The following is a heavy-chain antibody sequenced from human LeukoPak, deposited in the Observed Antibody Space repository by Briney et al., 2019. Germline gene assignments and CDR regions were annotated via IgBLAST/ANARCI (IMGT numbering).Heavy chain of an antibody. CDR1: GGSISTTNYY. V-gene: IGHV4-39*01. CDR2: IYYSGST. J-gene: IGHJ4*02. Sequence: SETLSLTCTVSGGSISTTNYYWGWSRQAPGKGLEWFGSIYYSGSTYYTPSLQSPVTISVEKSQNHFSLNPRSVTAADTAVYYCARHDGGYDWGPFHSWGQGALVTVSS. D-gene: IGHD5-12*01. CDR3: ARHDGGYDWGPFHS.